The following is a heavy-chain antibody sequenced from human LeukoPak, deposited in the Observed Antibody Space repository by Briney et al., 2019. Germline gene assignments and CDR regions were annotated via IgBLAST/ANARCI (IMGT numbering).Heavy chain of an antibody. Sequence: SETLSLTCTVSGGSISSSSYYWGWIRQPPGKGLEWFGSIYYSGSTYYNPSLKSRVTISVDTSKNQFSLKLSSVTAADTAVYYCARQGVSSSWYGDWFDPWGQGTLVTVSS. D-gene: IGHD6-13*01. J-gene: IGHJ5*02. CDR3: ARQGVSSSWYGDWFDP. V-gene: IGHV4-39*01. CDR2: IYYSGST. CDR1: GGSISSSSYY.